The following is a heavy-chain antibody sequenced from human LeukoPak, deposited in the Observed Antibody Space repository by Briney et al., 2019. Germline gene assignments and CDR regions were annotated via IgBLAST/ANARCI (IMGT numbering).Heavy chain of an antibody. CDR2: INHSGST. CDR3: ARGPRDSTTWYANY. CDR1: GGSFSGYY. V-gene: IGHV4-34*01. Sequence: SETLSLTCAVYGGSFSGYYWSWIRQPPGKGLEWIGEINHSGSTNYNPSLKSRVTISVDMSKNQFSLNLSSVTVADTAVYYCARGPRDSTTWYANYWGQGTLVTVSS. D-gene: IGHD6-13*01. J-gene: IGHJ4*02.